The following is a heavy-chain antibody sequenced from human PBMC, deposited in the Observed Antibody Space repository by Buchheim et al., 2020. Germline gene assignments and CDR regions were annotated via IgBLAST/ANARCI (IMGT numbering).Heavy chain of an antibody. Sequence: EVQLVDSGGGLVQPGGSLILSCAASGFTFSSYWMSWVRQAPGKGPEWVANIKRDGSEKYYVDSVKGRFTISRDKAKNSLYLQMNSLRDEDTAVYYCAKYEGYDYGPFDSWGQGTL. CDR1: GFTFSSYW. D-gene: IGHD5-18*01. J-gene: IGHJ4*02. CDR3: AKYEGYDYGPFDS. V-gene: IGHV3-7*03. CDR2: IKRDGSEK.